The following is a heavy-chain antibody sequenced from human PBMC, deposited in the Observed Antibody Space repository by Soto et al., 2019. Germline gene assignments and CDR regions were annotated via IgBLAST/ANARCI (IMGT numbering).Heavy chain of an antibody. D-gene: IGHD2-15*01. CDR3: ARENCRIDF. J-gene: IGHJ4*02. Sequence: GGSLRLSCAASGFTFINAWMSWVRQAPGKGLEWVGRIKSKTDGGTTDYAAPVKGRFTISRDDSENTLYLQMNSLRAEDTAVYYCARENCRIDFWGQGTLVTVSS. CDR2: IKSKTDGGTT. V-gene: IGHV3-15*01. CDR1: GFTFINAW.